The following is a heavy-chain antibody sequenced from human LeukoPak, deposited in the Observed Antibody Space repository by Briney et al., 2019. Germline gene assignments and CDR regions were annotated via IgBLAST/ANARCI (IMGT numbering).Heavy chain of an antibody. Sequence: GGSLRLSCAASGFTFSSYWMTWVRQAPGKGLEWVSTITTSDGNTYYADSVKGRFTVSRDNSKNTLFLQMNSLRAEDTAVYYCAKDGGLWVSAHWGDSWGRGTLVTVSS. V-gene: IGHV3-23*01. D-gene: IGHD7-27*01. CDR3: AKDGGLWVSAHWGDS. J-gene: IGHJ4*02. CDR1: GFTFSSYW. CDR2: ITTSDGNT.